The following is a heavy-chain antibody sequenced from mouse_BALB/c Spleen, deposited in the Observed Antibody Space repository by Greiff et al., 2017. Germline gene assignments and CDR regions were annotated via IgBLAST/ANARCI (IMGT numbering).Heavy chain of an antibody. CDR2: INPSSGYT. CDR1: GYTFTSYT. CDR3: ARLDYGYWFAY. D-gene: IGHD1-2*01. V-gene: IGHV1-4*01. J-gene: IGHJ3*01. Sequence: LVESGAELARPGASVKMSCKASGYTFTSYTMHWVKQRPGQGLEWIGYINPSSGYTNYNQKFKDKATLTADKSSSTAYMQLSSLTSEDSAVYYCARLDYGYWFAYWGQGTLVTVSA.